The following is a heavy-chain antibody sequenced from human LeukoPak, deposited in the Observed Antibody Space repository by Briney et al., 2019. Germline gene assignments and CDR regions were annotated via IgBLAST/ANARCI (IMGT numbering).Heavy chain of an antibody. J-gene: IGHJ6*03. CDR2: IKQDGSEK. CDR1: GFTFSSYG. D-gene: IGHD3-16*01. V-gene: IGHV3-7*01. CDR3: ARDSAVMTPNYYYYYYMDV. Sequence: GGSLRLSCAASGFTFSSYGMHWVRQAPSKGLEWVANIKQDGSEKYYVDSVKGRFTISRDNAKNSLYLQMNSLRAEDTAVYYCARDSAVMTPNYYYYYYMDVWGKGTAVTVSS.